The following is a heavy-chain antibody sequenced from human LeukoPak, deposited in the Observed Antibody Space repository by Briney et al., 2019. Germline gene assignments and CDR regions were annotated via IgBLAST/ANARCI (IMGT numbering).Heavy chain of an antibody. V-gene: IGHV5-51*01. J-gene: IGHJ5*02. CDR2: IYPGDSDT. CDR3: ARHLIVRIGPLDP. D-gene: IGHD2-21*01. Sequence: GESLKISCQDSGYSFTSYLIGWVRQLPGKGLEWMGIIYPGDSDTRYSPSFQGQVTILADKAISTAYLQWSSLKASDTAMYYCARHLIVRIGPLDPSVQGGLVAVSS. CDR1: GYSFTSYL.